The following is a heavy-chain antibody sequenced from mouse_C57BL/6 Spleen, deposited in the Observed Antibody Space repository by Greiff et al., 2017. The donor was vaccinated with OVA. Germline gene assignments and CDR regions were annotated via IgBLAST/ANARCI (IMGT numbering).Heavy chain of an antibody. CDR3: PKLGVSYYAMDY. J-gene: IGHJ4*01. CDR2: VYPRSGNT. CDR1: GYTFTSYG. V-gene: IGHV1-81*01. D-gene: IGHD4-1*01. Sequence: VKLVESGAELARPGASVKLSCKASGYTFTSYGISWVKQRTGQGLEWIGEVYPRSGNTYYNEKFKGKATLTADKSSSTAYMELRNLTSEDSAVYFCPKLGVSYYAMDYWGQGTSVTVSS.